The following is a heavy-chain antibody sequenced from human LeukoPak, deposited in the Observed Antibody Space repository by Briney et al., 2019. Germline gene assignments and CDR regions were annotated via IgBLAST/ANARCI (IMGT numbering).Heavy chain of an antibody. CDR3: ARKELVQGYGMDV. CDR2: IIPIFGTA. Sequence: SVKVSCKASGGTFSSYAISWVRQAPGQGLEWMGGIIPIFGTANYAQKFQGRVTITADESTSTAYMELSSLRSEDTAVYYRARKELVQGYGMDVWGQGTTVTVSS. CDR1: GGTFSSYA. J-gene: IGHJ6*02. D-gene: IGHD1-1*01. V-gene: IGHV1-69*13.